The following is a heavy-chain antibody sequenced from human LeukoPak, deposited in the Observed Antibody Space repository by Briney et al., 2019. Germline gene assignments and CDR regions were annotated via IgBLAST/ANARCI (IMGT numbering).Heavy chain of an antibody. CDR3: AKGRGWEASYYYYYMDV. CDR1: GFTFSSYG. V-gene: IGHV3-30*02. J-gene: IGHJ6*03. Sequence: GGSLRLSCAASGFTFSSYGMHWVRQATAKGLAWVAFIRYDGSNKYYTDSVKGRFTISRDNSKNTLYLQMISLRAEDTAVYYCAKGRGWEASYYYYYMDVWGKGTTVTVSS. CDR2: IRYDGSNK. D-gene: IGHD1-26*01.